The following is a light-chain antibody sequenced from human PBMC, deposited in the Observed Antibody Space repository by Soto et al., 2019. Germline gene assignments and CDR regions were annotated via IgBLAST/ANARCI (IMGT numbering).Light chain of an antibody. CDR2: DNN. CDR3: GTWDSSLSAGYV. CDR1: SSNIGNNY. V-gene: IGLV1-51*01. J-gene: IGLJ1*01. Sequence: QSALTQPPSVSAAPGQKVTISCSGSSSNIGNNYVSWYQQLPGTAPKLLIYDNNKRPSGIPDRFSGSKSGTSATLGITGLQTGDEADYYCGTWDSSLSAGYVFGTGTNVTGL.